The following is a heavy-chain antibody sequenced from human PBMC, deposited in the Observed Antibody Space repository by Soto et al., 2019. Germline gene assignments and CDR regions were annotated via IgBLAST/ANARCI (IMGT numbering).Heavy chain of an antibody. CDR1: GYSFTSYW. Sequence: PGESLKISCKGSGYSFTSYWISWVRQMPGKGLEWMGRIDPSDSYTNYSPSFQGHVTISADKSISTAYLQWSSLKASDTAMYYCARHSNDFRSGYDYGMDVWGQGTTVTVSS. D-gene: IGHD3-3*01. V-gene: IGHV5-10-1*01. CDR2: IDPSDSYT. J-gene: IGHJ6*02. CDR3: ARHSNDFRSGYDYGMDV.